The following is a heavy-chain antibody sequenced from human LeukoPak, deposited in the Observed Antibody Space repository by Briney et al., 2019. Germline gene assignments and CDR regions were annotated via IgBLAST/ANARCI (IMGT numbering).Heavy chain of an antibody. CDR1: GYTFTSYY. V-gene: IGHV1-46*01. CDR3: ARDHIGYCSSTSCYARYYYYGMDV. D-gene: IGHD2-2*01. J-gene: IGHJ6*02. CDR2: INPSGGST. Sequence: GSVKVSCKASGYTFTSYYMHWVRQAPGQGLEWMGIINPSGGSTSYAQKFQGRVTMTRDTSTSTVYMELSSLRSEDTAVYYCARDHIGYCSSTSCYARYYYYGMDVWGQGTTVTVSS.